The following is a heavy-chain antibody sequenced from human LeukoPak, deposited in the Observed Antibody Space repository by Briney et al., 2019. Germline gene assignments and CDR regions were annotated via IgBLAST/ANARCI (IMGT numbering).Heavy chain of an antibody. CDR1: GFTFSSYE. J-gene: IGHJ4*02. Sequence: QGGGSLRLSCAASGFTFSSYEMNWVRQAPGEGRGWVSYISSSGSTIHYADSVKGRFTISRDNAKNSLYLQMNSLRAEDTAVYYCARDQNNWNEKDYWGQGTLVAVSS. CDR2: ISSSGSTI. D-gene: IGHD1-1*01. CDR3: ARDQNNWNEKDY. V-gene: IGHV3-48*03.